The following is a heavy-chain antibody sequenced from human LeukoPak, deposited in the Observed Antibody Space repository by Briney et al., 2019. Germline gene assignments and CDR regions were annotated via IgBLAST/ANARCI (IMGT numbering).Heavy chain of an antibody. CDR3: ARDRLGNYGSGSNGVNSLDI. D-gene: IGHD3-10*01. J-gene: IGHJ3*02. V-gene: IGHV3-30-3*01. Sequence: PGRSLRLSCAASKFTLSAYAFHRVRQAPGKGLEWGAVISYDGNHKFYADSVKGRFTISRDNSENTLDVQMDSLRAEDTAVYYCARDRLGNYGSGSNGVNSLDIWGQGTVVIVSS. CDR1: KFTLSAYA. CDR2: ISYDGNHK.